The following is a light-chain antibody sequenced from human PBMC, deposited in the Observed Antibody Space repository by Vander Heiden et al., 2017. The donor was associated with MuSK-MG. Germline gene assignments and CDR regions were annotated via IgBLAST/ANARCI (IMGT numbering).Light chain of an antibody. J-gene: IGKJ4*01. Sequence: DIVMTQSPDSLAVSLGERATLNCKSSQSVLYSSNNKNYLAWYQHKPGQPPKLLIYWAFTRESGVPDRFSGSGSGTDFTLTISSLQAEDVAVYYCQQHYSTLTFGGGTKVEIK. CDR2: WAF. CDR3: QQHYSTLT. CDR1: QSVLYSSNNKNY. V-gene: IGKV4-1*01.